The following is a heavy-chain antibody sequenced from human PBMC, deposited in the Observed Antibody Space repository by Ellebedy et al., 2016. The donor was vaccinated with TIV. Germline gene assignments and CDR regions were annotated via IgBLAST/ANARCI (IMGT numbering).Heavy chain of an antibody. Sequence: MPSETLSLTCAVYGESFSSYSWNWIRQPPGKGLEWIGEINHSTSTNYNPSLKSRVTLSVDTSKNQISLKLSSVTAADTAVYYCAGTYGSGSYYGIDYWGQGTLVTVSS. CDR1: GESFSSYS. CDR3: AGTYGSGSYYGIDY. D-gene: IGHD3-10*01. V-gene: IGHV4-34*01. J-gene: IGHJ4*02. CDR2: INHSTST.